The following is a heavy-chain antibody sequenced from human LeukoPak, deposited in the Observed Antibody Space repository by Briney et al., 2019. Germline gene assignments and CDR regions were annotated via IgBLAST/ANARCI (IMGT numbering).Heavy chain of an antibody. CDR1: GGFISSSSYY. CDR2: IYYSGST. D-gene: IGHD2-15*01. Sequence: PSETLSLTCTVSGGFISSSSYYWGWIRQPPGKGLEWIGRIYYSGSTYYNPSAKSRFTISVDTAKNQFSLKLSSVTAADTAVYYCSRETVVAATLDYWGQGTLVTVSS. CDR3: SRETVVAATLDY. V-gene: IGHV4-39*02. J-gene: IGHJ4*02.